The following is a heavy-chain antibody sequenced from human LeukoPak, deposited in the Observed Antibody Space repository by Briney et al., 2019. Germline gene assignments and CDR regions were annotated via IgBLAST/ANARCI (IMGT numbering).Heavy chain of an antibody. CDR3: ARTKNSGRYYYFDY. V-gene: IGHV3-7*01. J-gene: IGHJ5*01. CDR1: GFTFSTYW. CDR2: IKPDGSEK. Sequence: GGSLRLSCADSGFTFSTYWMSWLRQVPGKGLEWVANIKPDGSEKYYVDSVKGRFSISRDNAKKSLYLQMNNLRAEDTAVYYCARTKNSGRYYYFDYWGPGTLVTVSS. D-gene: IGHD3-22*01.